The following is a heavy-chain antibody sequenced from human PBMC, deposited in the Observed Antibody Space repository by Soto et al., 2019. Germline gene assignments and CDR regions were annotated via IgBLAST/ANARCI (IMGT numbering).Heavy chain of an antibody. V-gene: IGHV3-15*07. CDR2: IKSKTDGGTT. Sequence: SVSNAWMNWVRQAPGKGLEWVGRIKSKTDGGTTDYAAPVKGRFTISRDDSKNTLYLQMNSLKTEDTAVYYCTTVGLEYYYGSGSYYADFDYWGQGTLVTVSS. CDR3: TTVGLEYYYGSGSYYADFDY. CDR1: SVSNAW. J-gene: IGHJ4*02. D-gene: IGHD3-10*01.